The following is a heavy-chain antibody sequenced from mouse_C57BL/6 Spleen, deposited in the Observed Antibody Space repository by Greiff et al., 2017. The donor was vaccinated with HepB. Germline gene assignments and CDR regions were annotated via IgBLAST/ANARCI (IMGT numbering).Heavy chain of an antibody. CDR1: GYTFTSYW. Sequence: QVQLQQPGAELVMPGASVKLSCKASGYTFTSYWMHWVKQRPGQGLEWNGEIDPSDSYTNYNQKFKGKSTLTVDKSSSTAYMQLSSLTSEDSAVYYCASSQATVYYAMDYWGQGTSVTVSS. J-gene: IGHJ4*01. CDR3: ASSQATVYYAMDY. D-gene: IGHD3-2*02. V-gene: IGHV1-69*01. CDR2: IDPSDSYT.